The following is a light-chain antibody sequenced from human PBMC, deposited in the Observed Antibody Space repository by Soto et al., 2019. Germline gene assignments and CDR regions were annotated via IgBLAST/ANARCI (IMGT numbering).Light chain of an antibody. V-gene: IGKV1-5*03. J-gene: IGKJ1*01. CDR1: QSISSW. Sequence: GDSVTITCRASQSISSWVAWYQQKPGKAPKLLIYKASTLKRGVPSRFSGSGSGTEFTLTISSLQPDDVATYYCQHYNSYSEAFGQGTKVDIK. CDR3: QHYNSYSEA. CDR2: KAS.